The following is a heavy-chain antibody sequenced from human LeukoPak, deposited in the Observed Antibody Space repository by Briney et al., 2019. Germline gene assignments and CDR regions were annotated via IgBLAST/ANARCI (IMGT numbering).Heavy chain of an antibody. CDR1: GGSISSSSYY. V-gene: IGHV4-39*02. D-gene: IGHD4-11*01. CDR3: ARLNRPYSNSEYYFDY. CDR2: IYYSGST. Sequence: SSETLSLTCTVSGGSISSSSYYWGWIRQPPGKGLEWIGSIYYSGSTYYNPSLKSRVTMSVDTSKNHFSLKLSSLIAADTAVYYCARLNRPYSNSEYYFDYWGQGTLVTVSS. J-gene: IGHJ4*02.